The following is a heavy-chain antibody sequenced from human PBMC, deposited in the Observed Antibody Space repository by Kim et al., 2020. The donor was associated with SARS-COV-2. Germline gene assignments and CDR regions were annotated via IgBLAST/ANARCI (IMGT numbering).Heavy chain of an antibody. CDR2: IYHSGST. J-gene: IGHJ4*02. CDR3: GRKGRGLWYFDY. CDR1: GGSISDYY. D-gene: IGHD3-10*01. V-gene: IGHV4-59*12. Sequence: SETLSLTCTVSGGSISDYYWSWIRQAPGKGLEWIGLIYHSGSTNYNPSPRSRVTRSLDTSKNKLPLKLTSGTAAATAVYHCGRKGRGLWYFDYGGQGFL.